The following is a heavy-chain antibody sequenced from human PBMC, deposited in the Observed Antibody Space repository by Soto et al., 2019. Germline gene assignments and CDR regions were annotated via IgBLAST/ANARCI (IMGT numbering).Heavy chain of an antibody. CDR3: ASRDPGTSVDY. J-gene: IGHJ4*02. D-gene: IGHD1-7*01. CDR2: IYRTGST. CDR1: GGSFTSNNW. V-gene: IGHV4-4*02. Sequence: LSPTYAVSGGSFTSNNWWTWVRQPPGQGLEWIGEIYRTGSTTYNPSLKSRVTISLDKSENQFSLKVTSLTAADTAVYYCASRDPGTSVDYWDQGTLVTVSS.